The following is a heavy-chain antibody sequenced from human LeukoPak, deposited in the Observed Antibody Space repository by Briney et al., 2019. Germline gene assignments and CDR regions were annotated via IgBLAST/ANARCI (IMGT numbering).Heavy chain of an antibody. CDR2: IYTSGST. CDR3: ARGGVVPAAINWFDP. D-gene: IGHD2-2*01. J-gene: IGHJ5*02. V-gene: IGHV4-4*07. CDR1: GGSISSYY. Sequence: SSETLSLTCTVSGGSISSYYWSWIRQPAGKGLEWIGRIYTSGSTNYNPSLKSRVTMSVDTSKNQFSLKLSSVTAADTAVYYCARGGVVPAAINWFDPWGQGTLVTVSS.